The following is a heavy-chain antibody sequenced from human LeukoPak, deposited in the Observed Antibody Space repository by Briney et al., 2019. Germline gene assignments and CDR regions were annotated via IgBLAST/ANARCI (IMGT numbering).Heavy chain of an antibody. J-gene: IGHJ1*01. CDR1: GSSFDEYT. Sequence: GGSLRLSCAASGSSFDEYTLHWVRQAPGKGLEWVSLISWDGGSRDYADSVKGRFTISRDNSKNSLYLQMNSLRPEDTALYYCAKDLDSSGYRFYFRHWGQGTLVTVSS. CDR3: AKDLDSSGYRFYFRH. V-gene: IGHV3-43*01. CDR2: ISWDGGSR. D-gene: IGHD3-22*01.